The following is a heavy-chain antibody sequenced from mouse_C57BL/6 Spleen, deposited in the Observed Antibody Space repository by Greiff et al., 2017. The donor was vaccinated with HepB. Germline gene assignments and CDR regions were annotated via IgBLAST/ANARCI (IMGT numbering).Heavy chain of an antibody. V-gene: IGHV1-59*01. D-gene: IGHD1-1*01. CDR1: GYTFTSYW. CDR3: ARWIITTVVEPWFAY. J-gene: IGHJ3*01. CDR2: IDPSDSYT. Sequence: QVQLQQPGAELVRPGTSVKLSCKASGYTFTSYWMHWVKQRPGQGLEWIGVIDPSDSYTNYNQKFKGKATLTVDTSSSTAYMQLSSLTSADSAVYYCARWIITTVVEPWFAYWGQGTLVTVSA.